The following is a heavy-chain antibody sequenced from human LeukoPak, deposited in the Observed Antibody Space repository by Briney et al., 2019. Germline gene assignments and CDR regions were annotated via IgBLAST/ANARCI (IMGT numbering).Heavy chain of an antibody. CDR3: ARGSGYPDY. Sequence: GGSLRLSCVASGFTFSTYGMSWVRQAPGKGLEWVSSISSSSSYIYYADSVKGRSTISRDNAKNSLYLQMNSLRAEDTAVYYCARGSGYPDYWGQGTLVTVSS. CDR1: GFTFSTYG. V-gene: IGHV3-21*01. J-gene: IGHJ4*02. CDR2: ISSSSSYI. D-gene: IGHD3-3*01.